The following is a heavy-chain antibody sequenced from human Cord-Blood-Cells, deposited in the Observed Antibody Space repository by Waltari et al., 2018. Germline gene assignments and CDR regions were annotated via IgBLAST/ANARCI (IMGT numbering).Heavy chain of an antibody. CDR1: GYTFTSYG. J-gene: IGHJ4*02. CDR2: ISAYNGNT. D-gene: IGHD2-15*01. CDR3: ARDTLVGYCSGGSCYSNFDY. Sequence: QVQLVQSGAEVKKPGASVKVSCKASGYTFTSYGISWVRQAPGPGIEWMGWISAYNGNTNYAQKLQGRVTMTTDTSTSTAYMELRSLRSDDTAVYYCARDTLVGYCSGGSCYSNFDYWGQGTLVTVSS. V-gene: IGHV1-18*01.